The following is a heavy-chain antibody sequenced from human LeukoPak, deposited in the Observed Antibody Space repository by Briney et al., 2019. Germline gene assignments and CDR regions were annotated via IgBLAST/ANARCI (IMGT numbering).Heavy chain of an antibody. CDR2: ISSSSSYI. D-gene: IGHD2-15*01. CDR1: GFTFSNYN. CDR3: ARDPYCSGGSCYFPNWFDP. V-gene: IGHV3-21*01. J-gene: IGHJ5*02. Sequence: PGGSLRLSCAASGFTFSNYNMNWVRQAPGKGLEWVSSISSSSSYIYYADSVKGRFTISRDNAKNSLYLQMNSLRAEDTAVYYCARDPYCSGGSCYFPNWFDPWGQGTLVTVSS.